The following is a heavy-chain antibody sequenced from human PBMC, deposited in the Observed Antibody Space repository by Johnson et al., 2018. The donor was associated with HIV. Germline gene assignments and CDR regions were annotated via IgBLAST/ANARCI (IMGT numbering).Heavy chain of an antibody. CDR2: ISSNGGST. J-gene: IGHJ3*02. Sequence: VQLVESGGGLVQRRGGSLRLSCAASGFTFSSYAMHWVRQAPGKGLEYVSAISSNGGSTYYANSVKGRFTISRDNSKNTLYLQMGRLRAEDMAVYYCARVSWGDALEIWGQGTMVTVSS. CDR3: ARVSWGDALEI. D-gene: IGHD7-27*01. CDR1: GFTFSSYA. V-gene: IGHV3-64*01.